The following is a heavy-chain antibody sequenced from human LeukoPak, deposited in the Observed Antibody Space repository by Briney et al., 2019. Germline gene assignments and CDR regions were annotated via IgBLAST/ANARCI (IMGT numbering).Heavy chain of an antibody. Sequence: GGSLGLSCAASGFTFRSYAMSWGRQAPGKGLEWVSSISSSGTYIYYADSMKGRFTISRDNAKNSLYLQMDSLRAEDTAVYYCARPRGWERRWYFDLWGRGTLVTVSS. V-gene: IGHV3-21*01. D-gene: IGHD1-26*01. CDR1: GFTFRSYA. CDR2: ISSSGTYI. CDR3: ARPRGWERRWYFDL. J-gene: IGHJ2*01.